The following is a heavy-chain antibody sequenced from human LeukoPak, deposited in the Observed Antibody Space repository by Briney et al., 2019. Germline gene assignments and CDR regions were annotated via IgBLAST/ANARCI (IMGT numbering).Heavy chain of an antibody. CDR1: GGSFSGYY. CDR3: ARAFFGAAAGTLFDY. J-gene: IGHJ4*02. D-gene: IGHD6-13*01. V-gene: IGHV4-34*01. CDR2: INHGGST. Sequence: SETLSLTCAVYGGSFSGYYWSWIRQPPGKGLDWIGEINHGGSTNYNPSLKSRVTISVDTSKNQFSLKLTSVTAADTAVYYCARAFFGAAAGTLFDYWGQGTLVTVSS.